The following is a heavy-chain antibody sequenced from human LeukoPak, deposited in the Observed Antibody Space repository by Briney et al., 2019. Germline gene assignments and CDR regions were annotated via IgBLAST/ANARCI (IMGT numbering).Heavy chain of an antibody. CDR3: VRYYDSTGSFDY. CDR1: GDSVSRSSYY. V-gene: IGHV4-61*01. CDR2: IYYIGSS. J-gene: IGHJ4*02. Sequence: PSETLSLTCTVSGDSVSRSSYYWTWIRQPPGMGLEWIGYIYYIGSSNYHPSLESRLTMSVDTSKNQFSLRLSSVIAADTAVYYCVRYYDSTGSFDYWGQGTLVSVSS. D-gene: IGHD3-22*01.